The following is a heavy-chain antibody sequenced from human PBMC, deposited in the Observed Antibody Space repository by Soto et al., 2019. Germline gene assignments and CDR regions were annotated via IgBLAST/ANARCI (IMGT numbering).Heavy chain of an antibody. CDR3: ARSSVTIDGLDF. CDR2: INGGIGNT. D-gene: IGHD4-17*01. CDR1: GYDFNSYS. Sequence: QVRLEQSRAEVKEPGASVKISCKPSGYDFNSYSIHGLRQAPGQRPEYMGRINGGIGNTKFSQKFQDRLTISRDTSASAMYMELSSLTSDDTGVYYCARSSVTIDGLDFWGQGTLVIVSS. J-gene: IGHJ4*02. V-gene: IGHV1-3*01.